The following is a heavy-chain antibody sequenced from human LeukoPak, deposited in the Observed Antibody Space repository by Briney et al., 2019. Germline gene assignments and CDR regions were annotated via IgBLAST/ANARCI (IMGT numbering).Heavy chain of an antibody. V-gene: IGHV1-24*01. CDR2: FDPEDGET. J-gene: IGHJ6*02. CDR3: ATDLESAVAGNYNYYGMDV. D-gene: IGHD6-19*01. Sequence: ASVKVSCKVSGYTLTELSMHWVRQAPGKGLEWMGGFDPEDGETIYAQKFQGRVTMTEDTSTDTAYMELSSLRSEDTAVYYCATDLESAVAGNYNYYGMDVWGQGTTVTVSS. CDR1: GYTLTELS.